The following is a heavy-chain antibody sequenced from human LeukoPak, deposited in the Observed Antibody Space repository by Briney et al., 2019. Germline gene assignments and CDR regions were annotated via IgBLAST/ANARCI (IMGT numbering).Heavy chain of an antibody. V-gene: IGHV3-30*18. D-gene: IGHD3-3*01. J-gene: IGHJ5*01. CDR2: LSYDTSNK. CDR1: GLTFLSYG. Sequence: PGSSLRLSRVASGLTFLSYGMHEVPEPPGKGLEGVSRLSYDTSNKYSADSVKGPFTISRDNSKNTLYLQMNSLRPEDPAVYYCAKDYGDFWSAASNWFDSWGQGTLVTVSS. CDR3: AKDYGDFWSAASNWFDS.